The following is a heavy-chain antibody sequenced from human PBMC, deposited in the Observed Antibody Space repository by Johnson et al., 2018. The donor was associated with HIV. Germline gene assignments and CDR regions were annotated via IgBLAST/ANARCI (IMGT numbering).Heavy chain of an antibody. CDR2: ISWNSGSI. Sequence: EVQLVESGGGAVRPGGSLRISCAASGFTFDDYGMSWVRQAPGKGLEWVSGISWNSGSIGYADSVKGRFTISRDNAKNSLDLQMNSLRTEDTGVYYCAKAYCPGCDAFEIWGQGTVVTVSS. D-gene: IGHD2-21*01. J-gene: IGHJ3*02. CDR1: GFTFDDYG. CDR3: AKAYCPGCDAFEI. V-gene: IGHV3-20*04.